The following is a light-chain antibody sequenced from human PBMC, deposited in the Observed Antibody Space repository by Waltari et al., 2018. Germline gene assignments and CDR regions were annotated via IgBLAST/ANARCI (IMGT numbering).Light chain of an antibody. CDR1: ESISSY. CDR3: HQIYSTLGDT. CDR2: TAS. V-gene: IGKV1-39*01. Sequence: DIQLTQSPSSLSASVGDRVTITCRASESISSYLSLYQQKPGEAPKLLIYTASSLEGGVPSRFSGSGSGTDYTLTISNLQPEDFATYYCHQIYSTLGDTFGQGTKLEIK. J-gene: IGKJ2*01.